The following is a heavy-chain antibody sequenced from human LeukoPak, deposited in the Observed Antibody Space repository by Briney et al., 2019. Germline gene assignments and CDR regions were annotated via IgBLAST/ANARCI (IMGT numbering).Heavy chain of an antibody. J-gene: IGHJ2*01. CDR2: ISSSSSYI. V-gene: IGHV3-21*01. CDR1: GFTFSSYS. CDR3: ARGRGIVVAPDAFDI. D-gene: IGHD2-21*01. Sequence: GGSLRLSCAASGFTFSSYSMNWVRQAPGKGLEWVSSISSSSSYIYYADSVKGRFTISRDNAKNSLYLQMNSLRAEDTAVYYCARGRGIVVAPDAFDIWGRGTLVTVSS.